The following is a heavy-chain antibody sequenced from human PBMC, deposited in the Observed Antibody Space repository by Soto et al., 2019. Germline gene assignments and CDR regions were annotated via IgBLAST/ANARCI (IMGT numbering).Heavy chain of an antibody. CDR1: GGSIRNGDYY. CDR2: VYYSGTT. V-gene: IGHV4-30-4*01. Sequence: PSATLSLTCTVSGGSIRNGDYYWGWIRQPPGKGLEWIGYVYYSGTTYSHPSLNSRVSISVDTSENQFSLRLTSVTAADTAVYYCVTVNLVGAAYYFDYWGPGTLVTVS. D-gene: IGHD1-26*01. CDR3: VTVNLVGAAYYFDY. J-gene: IGHJ4*02.